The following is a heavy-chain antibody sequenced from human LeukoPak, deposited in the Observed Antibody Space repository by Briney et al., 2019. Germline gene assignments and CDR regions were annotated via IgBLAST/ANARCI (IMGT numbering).Heavy chain of an antibody. J-gene: IGHJ4*02. V-gene: IGHV4-59*08. CDR3: ARLRGVTTPADY. CDR1: GGSISSYY. D-gene: IGHD4-17*01. Sequence: SETLSLTCTVSGGSISSYYWSWIRQPPGKGLEWIGYIYYSGSTNYNPSLKSRVTISVDTSKNQFSLKLSSVTAADTAVYYCARLRGVTTPADYWGQGTLVTVSS. CDR2: IYYSGST.